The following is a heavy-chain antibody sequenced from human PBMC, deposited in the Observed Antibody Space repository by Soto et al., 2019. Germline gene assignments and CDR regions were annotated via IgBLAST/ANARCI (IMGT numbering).Heavy chain of an antibody. CDR1: GFSYRDYA. CDR2: ISYDENKR. D-gene: IGHD5-18*01. V-gene: IGHV3-30-3*01. CDR3: ARAMDSAMTSKDNWFDP. J-gene: IGHJ5*02. Sequence: QVQLVESGGDVVQPGRSLRLSCAASGFSYRDYAMHWVRQAPGKGLEWVAVISYDENKRYYIDSVKGRFTISRDNSKNTLYLQVNSLRAEDTAVYYCARAMDSAMTSKDNWFDPWGQGTLVIVSS.